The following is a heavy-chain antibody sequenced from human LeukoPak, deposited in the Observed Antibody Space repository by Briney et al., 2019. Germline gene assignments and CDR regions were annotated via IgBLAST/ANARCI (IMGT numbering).Heavy chain of an antibody. J-gene: IGHJ5*02. Sequence: PGGSLRLSCAASGFTFSSYAMHWVRQAPGKGLEWVAVISYDGSNKYYADSVKGRFTISRDNSKNSLYLQMNSLRAEDTAVYYCARDVGATTFDPWGQGTLVTVSS. CDR2: ISYDGSNK. V-gene: IGHV3-30-3*01. D-gene: IGHD1-26*01. CDR3: ARDVGATTFDP. CDR1: GFTFSSYA.